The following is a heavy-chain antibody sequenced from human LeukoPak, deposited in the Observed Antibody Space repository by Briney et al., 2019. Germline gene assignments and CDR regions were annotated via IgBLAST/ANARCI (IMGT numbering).Heavy chain of an antibody. D-gene: IGHD1-26*01. CDR2: ISSSSSYI. CDR3: ARYLGELLSANDY. Sequence: GGSLRLSCAASGFTFSSYWMTWVRQAPGKGLEWVSSISSSSSYIYYADSVKGRFTISRDNAKNSLYLQMNSLRAEDTAVYYCARYLGELLSANDYWGQGTLVTVSS. V-gene: IGHV3-21*01. J-gene: IGHJ4*02. CDR1: GFTFSSYW.